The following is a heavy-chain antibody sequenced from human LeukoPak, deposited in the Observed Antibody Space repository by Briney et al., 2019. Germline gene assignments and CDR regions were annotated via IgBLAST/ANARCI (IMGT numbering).Heavy chain of an antibody. J-gene: IGHJ4*02. CDR1: GFTFTSYW. CDR3: ATDLG. D-gene: IGHD4-17*01. CDR2: VEHDGSRT. V-gene: IGHV3-74*01. Sequence: GGSLRLSCAASGFTFTSYWMHWVRQPPGKGLVWVSRVEHDGSRTAYADSVTGRFTISRDNARNMVYLQMTSLRAEDTAVYYCATDLGWGQGTLVTVSS.